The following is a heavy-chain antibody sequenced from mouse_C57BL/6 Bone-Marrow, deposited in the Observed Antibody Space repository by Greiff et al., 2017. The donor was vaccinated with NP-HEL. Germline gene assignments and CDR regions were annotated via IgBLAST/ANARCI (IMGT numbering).Heavy chain of an antibody. J-gene: IGHJ2*01. D-gene: IGHD3-2*02. V-gene: IGHV1-80*01. CDR2: IYPGDGDT. Sequence: QVQLQQSGAELVKPGASVKISCKASGYAFSSYWMNWVKQRPGKGLEWIGQIYPGDGDTNYNGKFKGKATLTADKSSSTAYMQLSSLTSEDSAVYFCARLRAQAYFDYWGQGTTLTVSS. CDR1: GYAFSSYW. CDR3: ARLRAQAYFDY.